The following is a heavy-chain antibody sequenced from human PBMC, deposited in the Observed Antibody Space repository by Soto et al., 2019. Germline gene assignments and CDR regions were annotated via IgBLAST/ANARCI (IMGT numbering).Heavy chain of an antibody. CDR2: IYWNDEQ. CDR3: AHRLPGPSGYDV. D-gene: IGHD6-13*01. Sequence: SGPTLGHPTHPLTLTCPFSGLSLTSGVVGVGWIRQPPGEALEWLALIYWNDEQYYNPSLRNRLTITRDTSKNQVVLTMTNMDPVDTATYYCAHRLPGPSGYDVWGQGTTVTVSS. V-gene: IGHV2-5*01. J-gene: IGHJ6*02. CDR1: GLSLTSGVVG.